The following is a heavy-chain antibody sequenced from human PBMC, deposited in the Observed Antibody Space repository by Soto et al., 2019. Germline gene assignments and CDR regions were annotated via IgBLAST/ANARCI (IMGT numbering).Heavy chain of an antibody. J-gene: IGHJ4*02. V-gene: IGHV4-30-4*01. D-gene: IGHD5-12*01. CDR1: GGSISSGDYY. CDR2: IYYSGST. CDR3: ASTRGYSGYDYFDY. Sequence: SETLSLTCTVSGGSISSGDYYWSWIRQPPGKGLEWIGYIYYSGSTYYNPSLKSRVTISVDTSKNQFSLKLSSVTAADTAVYYCASTRGYSGYDYFDYWGQGTLVTVS.